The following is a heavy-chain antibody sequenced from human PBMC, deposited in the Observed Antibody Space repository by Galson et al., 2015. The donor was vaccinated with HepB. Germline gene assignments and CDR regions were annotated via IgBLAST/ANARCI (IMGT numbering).Heavy chain of an antibody. CDR2: ISYDGSNK. CDR1: GFTFSSYG. CDR3: AKDCNQLLSDDAFDI. D-gene: IGHD2-2*01. Sequence: SLRLSCAASGFTFSSYGMHWVRQAPGKGLEWVAVISYDGSNKYYADSVKGRFTISRDNSKNTLYLQMNSLRAEDTAVYYCAKDCNQLLSDDAFDIWGQGTMVTVSS. J-gene: IGHJ3*02. V-gene: IGHV3-30*18.